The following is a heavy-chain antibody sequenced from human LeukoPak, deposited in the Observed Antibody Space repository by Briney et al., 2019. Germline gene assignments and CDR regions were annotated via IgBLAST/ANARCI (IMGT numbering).Heavy chain of an antibody. D-gene: IGHD2-2*02. J-gene: IGHJ4*02. CDR3: ARDNCSSTTCYTFFDY. Sequence: SETLSLTCTVSGGSLSYSYWSWIRQPPGKGLEWIGEINHSGSTNYNPSLKSRVTISVDTSKNQFSLKLSSVTAADTAVYYCARDNCSSTTCYTFFDYWGQGTLVTVSS. CDR1: GGSLSYSY. V-gene: IGHV4-34*01. CDR2: INHSGST.